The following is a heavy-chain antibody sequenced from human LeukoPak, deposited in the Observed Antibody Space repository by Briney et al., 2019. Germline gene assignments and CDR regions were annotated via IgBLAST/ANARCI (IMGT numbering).Heavy chain of an antibody. CDR1: GFTFSSYE. V-gene: IGHV3-48*03. CDR2: ISSSGSTI. J-gene: IGHJ4*02. Sequence: GGSLRLSCAASGFTFSSYEMNWVRQAPGKGLEWVSYISSSGSTIYYADSVKGRFTISRDNAKNSLYLQMNSLRAEDTAVYYCARERQQRPAWGGDFDYWGQGTLVTVSS. D-gene: IGHD6-25*01. CDR3: ARERQQRPAWGGDFDY.